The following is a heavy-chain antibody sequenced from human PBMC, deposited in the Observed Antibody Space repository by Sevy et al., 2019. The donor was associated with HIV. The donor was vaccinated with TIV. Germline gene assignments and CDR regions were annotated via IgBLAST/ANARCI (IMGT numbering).Heavy chain of an antibody. V-gene: IGHV3-7*01. J-gene: IGHJ4*02. Sequence: GGSLRLSYAASGFTFSSYWIIWVRQAPGEGLEWVANINQGGNQKHYMDSVKGRFTISRDNAENAVYLQMNSLRVEDTAVYYCARGPSGAAAGRFDSWGQGTLVTVSS. CDR3: ARGPSGAAAGRFDS. D-gene: IGHD6-13*01. CDR2: INQGGNQK. CDR1: GFTFSSYW.